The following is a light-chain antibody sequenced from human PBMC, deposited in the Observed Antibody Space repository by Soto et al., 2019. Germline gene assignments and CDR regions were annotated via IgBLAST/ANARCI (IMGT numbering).Light chain of an antibody. CDR3: QQYNDCPPIT. CDR1: QSVSSD. CDR2: GAS. V-gene: IGKV3-15*01. J-gene: IGKJ3*01. Sequence: EVVMTQSPATLSLSPGERATLSCRASQSVSSDLAWYQQQPGQAPRLLIYGASTRATDIPARFSGGGSGTEFTLTISSLQSEDFAIYYCQQYNDCPPITFGPGTKVDIK.